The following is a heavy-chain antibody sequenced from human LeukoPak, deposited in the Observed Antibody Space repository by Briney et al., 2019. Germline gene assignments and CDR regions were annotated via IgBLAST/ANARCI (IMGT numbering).Heavy chain of an antibody. CDR1: GFTFSSYA. Sequence: GGSLRLSCAASGFTFSSYAMHWVRQAPGKGLEWVAVISYDGSNKYYADSVKGRFTISRDNSKNTLYLQMNSLRAEDTAVYYCARGGYCSGGSCYDLPDYFDYWGQGTLVTVSS. J-gene: IGHJ4*02. CDR2: ISYDGSNK. V-gene: IGHV3-30*04. CDR3: ARGGYCSGGSCYDLPDYFDY. D-gene: IGHD2-15*01.